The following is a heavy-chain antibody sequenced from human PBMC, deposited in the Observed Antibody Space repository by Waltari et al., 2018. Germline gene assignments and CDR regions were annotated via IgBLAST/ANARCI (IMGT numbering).Heavy chain of an antibody. CDR2: IYTSATT. Sequence: QVQLQESGPGLVKTSENLSVTCTVSGGSISNYYWSWIRQPAGKGLEWIRRIYTSATTNYNHSLKSRVTMSVDTSKNQFSLNLSSVTAADTAVYYCARGIGYCTSTNCYPRPLYFDYWGQGTLVTVSS. V-gene: IGHV4-4*07. D-gene: IGHD2-2*01. J-gene: IGHJ4*02. CDR3: ARGIGYCTSTNCYPRPLYFDY. CDR1: GGSISNYY.